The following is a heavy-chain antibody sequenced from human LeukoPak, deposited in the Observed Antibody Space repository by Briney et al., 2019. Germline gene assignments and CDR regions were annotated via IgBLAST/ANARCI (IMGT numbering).Heavy chain of an antibody. D-gene: IGHD3-3*01. CDR3: ARGITIFGVVNDAFDI. V-gene: IGHV3-74*01. CDR2: VDSDGSST. CDR1: GFTFSSYW. Sequence: GGSLRLSCAASGFTFSSYWMHWVRQAPGKGLVWVSRVDSDGSSTTYAGSVKGRFTISRDNAKSTLYLQMNSLRAEDTAVYYCARGITIFGVVNDAFDIWGQGTMVTVSS. J-gene: IGHJ3*02.